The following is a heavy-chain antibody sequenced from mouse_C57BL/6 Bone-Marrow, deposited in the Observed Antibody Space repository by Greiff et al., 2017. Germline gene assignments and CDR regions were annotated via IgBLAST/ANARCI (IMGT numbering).Heavy chain of an antibody. CDR3: ARGIYYCNYGYAMDY. Sequence: QVQLQQSGAELVRPGTSVKMSCKASGYTFTNYWIGWAKQRPGHGLEWIGDIYPGGGSTNYNEKFKGKATLTADKSSSTAYMQFSSLTSEDSAIYYCARGIYYCNYGYAMDYWGQGTSVTVSS. V-gene: IGHV1-63*01. J-gene: IGHJ4*01. CDR1: GYTFTNYW. D-gene: IGHD2-1*01. CDR2: IYPGGGST.